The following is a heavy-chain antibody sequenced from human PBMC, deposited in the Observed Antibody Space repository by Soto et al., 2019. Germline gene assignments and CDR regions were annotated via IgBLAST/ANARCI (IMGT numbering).Heavy chain of an antibody. V-gene: IGHV4-59*01. CDR2: IYYSGST. J-gene: IGHJ4*02. CDR1: GGSISSYY. CDR3: ARGLLGGFLDY. D-gene: IGHD3-10*01. Sequence: QVQLQESGPGLVKPSETLSLTCTVSGGSISSYYWSWIRQPPGKGLEWIGYIYYSGSTNYNPSLKSRVTISVDTSKNQFSLKLSSVTAADTAVYYCARGLLGGFLDYWGQGTLVTVSS.